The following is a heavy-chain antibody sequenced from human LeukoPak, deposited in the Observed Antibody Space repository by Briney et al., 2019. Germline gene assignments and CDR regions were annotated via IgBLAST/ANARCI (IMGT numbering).Heavy chain of an antibody. CDR1: GFTFSSYE. D-gene: IGHD4-17*01. J-gene: IGHJ3*02. V-gene: IGHV3-48*03. Sequence: RPGGSLRLSCAASGFTFSSYEMNWVRQAPGKGLECVSYISSSGSTIYYADSVKGRFTTSRDNAKNSLYLQMNSLRAEDTAVYYCARDERSYGDRRGAAFDIWGQGTMVTVSS. CDR2: ISSSGSTI. CDR3: ARDERSYGDRRGAAFDI.